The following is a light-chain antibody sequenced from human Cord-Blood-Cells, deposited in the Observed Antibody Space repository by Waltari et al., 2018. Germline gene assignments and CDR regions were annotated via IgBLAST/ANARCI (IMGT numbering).Light chain of an antibody. CDR1: SSNIGNNY. CDR3: GTWDSSLSAGV. Sequence: QSVLTQPPSVSAAPGQQVTITCPCSSSNIGNNYASWYQQLPGTAPKLLIYDNNKRPSGIPDRFSGSKSGTSATLGITGLQTGDEADYYCGTWDSSLSAGVFGGGTKLTVL. CDR2: DNN. J-gene: IGLJ2*01. V-gene: IGLV1-51*01.